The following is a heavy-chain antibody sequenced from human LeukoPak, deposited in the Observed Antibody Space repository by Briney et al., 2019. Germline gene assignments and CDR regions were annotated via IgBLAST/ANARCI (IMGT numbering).Heavy chain of an antibody. CDR2: IYYSGST. CDR3: ARHKPGTYYYGMDV. J-gene: IGHJ6*02. V-gene: IGHV4-59*08. Sequence: PSETLSLTCTVSDGSISNYFWSWIRQPPGKGLEWIGYIYYSGSTNYNPSLKSRVTISVDTSKNQFFLKLSSVTAADTAVYYCARHKPGTYYYGMDVWGQGTTVTVSS. D-gene: IGHD3-16*01. CDR1: DGSISNYF.